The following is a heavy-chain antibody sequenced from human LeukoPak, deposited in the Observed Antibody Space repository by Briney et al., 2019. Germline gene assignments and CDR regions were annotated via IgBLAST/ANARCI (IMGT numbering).Heavy chain of an antibody. J-gene: IGHJ6*03. CDR1: GYTFTSYG. D-gene: IGHD2-2*01. CDR3: ARVGYCSSTSCHKDYYYYYMDV. Sequence: GVSVKVSCKASGYTFTSYGISWVRQAPGQGLEWMGWISAYNGNTNYAQKLQGRVTMTTDTSTSTAYMELRSLRSDDTAVYYCARVGYCSSTSCHKDYYYYYMDVWGKGTTVTVSS. CDR2: ISAYNGNT. V-gene: IGHV1-18*01.